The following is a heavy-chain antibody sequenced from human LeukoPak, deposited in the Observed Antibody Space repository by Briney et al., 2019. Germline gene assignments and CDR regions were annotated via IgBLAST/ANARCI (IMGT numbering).Heavy chain of an antibody. D-gene: IGHD6-13*01. CDR1: GLTFSSYE. J-gene: IGHJ6*03. V-gene: IGHV3-48*03. CDR2: ISSSGSTI. Sequence: GGSLRLSCAASGLTFSSYEMNWVRQAPGKGLEWVSYISSSGSTIYYADSVKGRFTISRDTAKNSLYLQMNSLRAEDTAVYYCASLTAAAPYYYYYMDVGGKGTTVTVS. CDR3: ASLTAAAPYYYYYMDV.